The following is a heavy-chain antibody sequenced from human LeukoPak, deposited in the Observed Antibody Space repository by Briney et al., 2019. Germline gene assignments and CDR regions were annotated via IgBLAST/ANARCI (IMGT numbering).Heavy chain of an antibody. CDR3: AREERWLQKRGPYDAFDI. CDR2: IYYSGST. J-gene: IGHJ3*02. Sequence: WETLSLTCTVSGGSISSYYWSWIRQPPGKGLEWIGYIYYSGSTNYNPSLKSRVTISVDTSKNQFSLKLSSVTAADTAVYYCAREERWLQKRGPYDAFDIWGQGTMVTVSS. CDR1: GGSISSYY. D-gene: IGHD5-24*01. V-gene: IGHV4-59*01.